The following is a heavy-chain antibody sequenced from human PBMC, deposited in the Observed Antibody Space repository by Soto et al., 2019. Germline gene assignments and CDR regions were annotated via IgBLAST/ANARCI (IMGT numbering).Heavy chain of an antibody. V-gene: IGHV4-4*02. J-gene: IGHJ3*02. D-gene: IGHD3-3*02. Sequence: SETLSLTCAVSGGSISSSNWWSWVRQPPGKGLEWIGEIYHSGSTNYNPSLMSRVTISVDKSKNQFSLKLSSVTAADTAVYYCARVLGNDAFDIWGQGTMVTVSS. CDR2: IYHSGST. CDR1: GGSISSSNW. CDR3: ARVLGNDAFDI.